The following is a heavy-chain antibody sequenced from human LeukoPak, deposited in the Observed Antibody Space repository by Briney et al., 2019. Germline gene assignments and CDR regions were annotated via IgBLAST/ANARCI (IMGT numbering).Heavy chain of an antibody. CDR2: ISGSGGNT. CDR1: GFTFSSYA. V-gene: IGHV3-23*01. D-gene: IGHD6-13*01. CDR3: AKRIAAAGTWYFDY. Sequence: TGGSLRLSCAASGFTFSSYAMSWVRQAPGKGLEWVSVISGSGGNTYYADSVKGRITISRDNSKNTLYLQMNSLRAEDTAVYYCAKRIAAAGTWYFDYWGQGTLVTVSS. J-gene: IGHJ4*02.